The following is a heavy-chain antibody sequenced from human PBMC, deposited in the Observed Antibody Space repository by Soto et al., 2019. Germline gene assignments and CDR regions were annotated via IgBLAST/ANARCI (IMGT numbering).Heavy chain of an antibody. CDR3: AKRPTSTGFGDPFDI. J-gene: IGHJ3*02. CDR2: ISSSGGNT. D-gene: IGHD3-10*01. Sequence: EVQLLESGGDLVQPGGSLRLSCAASGFTFSTYAMSWVRQAPGKGLEWVSTISSSGGNTYYTDSVEGRFTISRDNSKNTLYLQMNSLRAEDTAIYYCAKRPTSTGFGDPFDIWGQGTMVTVSS. V-gene: IGHV3-23*01. CDR1: GFTFSTYA.